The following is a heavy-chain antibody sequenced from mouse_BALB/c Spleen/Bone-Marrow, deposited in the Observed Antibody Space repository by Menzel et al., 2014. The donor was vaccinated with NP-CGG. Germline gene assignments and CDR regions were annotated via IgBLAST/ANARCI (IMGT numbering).Heavy chain of an antibody. D-gene: IGHD1-1*01. CDR2: IDPANGNT. CDR1: GFNIKDTY. V-gene: IGHV14-3*02. Sequence: EVQLQQSGAELVKPGASVKLSCAASGFNIKDTYMHWVKQRPEQGLERIGRIDPANGNTKYDPKFQGKATITADTSSNTAYLQLSSLTSEDTAVYYCAREVDYAMDYWGQGTSVTVSS. J-gene: IGHJ4*01. CDR3: AREVDYAMDY.